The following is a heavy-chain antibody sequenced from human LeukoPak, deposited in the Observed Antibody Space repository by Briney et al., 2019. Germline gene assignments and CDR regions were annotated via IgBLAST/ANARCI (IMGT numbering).Heavy chain of an antibody. CDR3: ARFGGYCSAGSCYGYFDY. CDR2: IIPIFGTA. V-gene: IGHV1-69*13. CDR1: GGAFSSYA. D-gene: IGHD2-15*01. Sequence: SVKVSCKASGGAFSSYAISWVRQAPGQGLEWMGGIIPIFGTANYAQKFQGRVTITADESTSTAYMELSSLRSEDTAVYYCARFGGYCSAGSCYGYFDYWGQGTLVTVSS. J-gene: IGHJ4*02.